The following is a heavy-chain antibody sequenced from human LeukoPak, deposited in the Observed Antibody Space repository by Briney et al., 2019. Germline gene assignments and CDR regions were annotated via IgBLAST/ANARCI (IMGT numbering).Heavy chain of an antibody. CDR1: GYTFTSYY. CDR3: FLRDYYDSSPQDV. J-gene: IGHJ6*04. V-gene: IGHV1-46*01. Sequence: ASVKVSCKASGYTFTSYYMHWVRQAPGQGLEWMGIINPSGGSTSYAQKFQGRVTMTRHISTSTVYMELSSLRSEDTAVYYCFLRDYYDSSPQDVWCKGTTVTVSS. CDR2: INPSGGST. D-gene: IGHD3-22*01.